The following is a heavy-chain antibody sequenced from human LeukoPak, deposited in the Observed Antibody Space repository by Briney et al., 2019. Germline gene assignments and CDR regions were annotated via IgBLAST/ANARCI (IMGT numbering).Heavy chain of an antibody. CDR3: AKAFDILTAYYLFDY. CDR2: ISGSGGST. D-gene: IGHD3-9*01. J-gene: IGHJ4*02. V-gene: IGHV3-23*01. Sequence: GGTLRLSCAASGFTFSSYGMSWVRQAPGKGLEWVSAISGSGGSTYYADSVKGRFTISRDNSRNTLYLQMNSLRAEDTAVYYCAKAFDILTAYYLFDYWGQGTLVTVSS. CDR1: GFTFSSYG.